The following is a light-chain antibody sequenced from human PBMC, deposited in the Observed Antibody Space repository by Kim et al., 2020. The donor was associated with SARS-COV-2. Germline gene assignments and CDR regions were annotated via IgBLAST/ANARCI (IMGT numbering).Light chain of an antibody. CDR2: GKN. Sequence: SSELTQDPAVSVALGQTVRITCQGDSLRSYYATWYQQKPGKAPILVIYGKNNRPSGIPDRFSDSSSGNTASLTITGTQAGDEADYYCNSRDSNDNVVFGG. CDR1: SLRSYY. V-gene: IGLV3-19*01. J-gene: IGLJ2*01. CDR3: NSRDSNDNVV.